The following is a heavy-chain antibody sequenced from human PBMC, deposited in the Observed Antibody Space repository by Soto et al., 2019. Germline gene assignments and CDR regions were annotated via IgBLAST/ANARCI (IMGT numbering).Heavy chain of an antibody. CDR2: TYPFDSDT. Sequence: PGESLKISCEGSGYTFTYYWIGWVRQMPGKYLDWLCVTYPFDSDTGLSPSFQGRVAISAVQSTTTADLELSRVQDSDPASYCCGRHHGGATPGIDYWDPGTLVNVFS. D-gene: IGHD1-26*01. CDR3: GRHHGGATPGIDY. J-gene: IGHJ4*01. V-gene: IGHV5-51*01. CDR1: GYTFTYYW.